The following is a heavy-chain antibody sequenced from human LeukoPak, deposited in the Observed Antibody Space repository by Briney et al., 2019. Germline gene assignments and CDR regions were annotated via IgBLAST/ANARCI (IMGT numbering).Heavy chain of an antibody. CDR2: IYYSGRT. D-gene: IGHD3-16*02. J-gene: IGHJ3*02. Sequence: SQTLSLTCTVSGGSISSGGYYWSWIRQHPGKGLEWIGYIYYSGRTYYNPSLKSRVTISVDTSKNQFSLKLSSVTAADTAVCYCARDYDYVWGNYRRHDAFDIWGQGTMVTVSS. V-gene: IGHV4-31*03. CDR3: ARDYDYVWGNYRRHDAFDI. CDR1: GGSISSGGYY.